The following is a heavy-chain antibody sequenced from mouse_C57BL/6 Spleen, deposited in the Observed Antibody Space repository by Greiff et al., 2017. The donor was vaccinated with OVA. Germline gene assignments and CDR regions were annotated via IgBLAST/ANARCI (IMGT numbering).Heavy chain of an antibody. J-gene: IGHJ2*01. V-gene: IGHV1-69*01. Sequence: QVQLQQPGAELVMPGASVKLSCKASGYTFTSYWMHWVKQRPGQGLEWIGEIDPSDSYTNYNQKFKGKSTLTVDKSSSTAYMQLSSLTSEDSAVYYCARGRDYFDDWGKGTTLTVSS. CDR3: ARGRDYFDD. CDR1: GYTFTSYW. CDR2: IDPSDSYT.